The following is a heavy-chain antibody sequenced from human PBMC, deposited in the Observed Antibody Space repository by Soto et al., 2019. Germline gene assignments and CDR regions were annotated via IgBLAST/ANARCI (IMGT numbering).Heavy chain of an antibody. J-gene: IGHJ3*02. D-gene: IGHD6-13*01. Sequence: EVQLVESGGGLVQPGGSLRLSCAASGFTFSSYSMNWVRQAPGKGLEWVSYISSSSSTIYYADSVKGRFTISRDNAKNSLYLQMNSLRAEDTAVYYCARDRYGSSWYDAFDIWGQGTMVTVSS. CDR3: ARDRYGSSWYDAFDI. CDR1: GFTFSSYS. CDR2: ISSSSSTI. V-gene: IGHV3-48*01.